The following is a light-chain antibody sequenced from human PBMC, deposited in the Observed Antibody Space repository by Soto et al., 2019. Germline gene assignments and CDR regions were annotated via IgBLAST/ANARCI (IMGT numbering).Light chain of an antibody. CDR2: KVS. V-gene: IGKV2-30*01. J-gene: IGKJ1*01. Sequence: VVMTQSPLSLPVTLGQPASISCRSSQSLVYSDGNTYLNWFQQRPGQSPRRLIYKVSNRDSGVPDRFSGSGSGTDFTLKISRVEAEDVGVYYCVQGTHWPPGGWTFGQGTKVEIK. CDR1: QSLVYSDGNTY. CDR3: VQGTHWPPGGWT.